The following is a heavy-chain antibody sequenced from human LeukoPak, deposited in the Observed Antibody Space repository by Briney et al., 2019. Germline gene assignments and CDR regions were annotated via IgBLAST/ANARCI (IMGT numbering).Heavy chain of an antibody. CDR3: ARQRGYYIDY. V-gene: IGHV4-39*01. J-gene: IGHJ4*02. D-gene: IGHD3-22*01. CDR1: GGSISSSSYY. Sequence: PSETLSLTCTASGGSISSSSYYWGWIRQPPGKGLEWIGSIYYSGSTYYNPSLKSRVTISVDTSMNQFSLKLSSVTAADTAVYYCARQRGYYIDYWGQGTLVTVSS. CDR2: IYYSGST.